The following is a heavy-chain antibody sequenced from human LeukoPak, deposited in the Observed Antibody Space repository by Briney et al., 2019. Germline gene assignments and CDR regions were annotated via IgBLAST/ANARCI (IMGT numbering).Heavy chain of an antibody. V-gene: IGHV1-18*01. CDR2: ISPKSGSA. Sequence: ASVRVSCKASLYTFNTYNIARVRQAPGQGLEWMGWISPKSGSANYAQKFQGRVTMATDTSTGTAYMDLRSLTSDDTAVYFCAREKSYKNYDIWRAPGPAVFDSYYMDVWGKGTTVTVSS. CDR1: LYTFNTYN. D-gene: IGHD3-9*01. J-gene: IGHJ6*03. CDR3: AREKSYKNYDIWRAPGPAVFDSYYMDV.